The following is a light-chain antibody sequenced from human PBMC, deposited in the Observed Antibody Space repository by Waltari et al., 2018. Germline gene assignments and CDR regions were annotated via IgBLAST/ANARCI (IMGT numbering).Light chain of an antibody. J-gene: IGLJ2*01. Sequence: SYELSQPPSVSESPGQTASIPCSGDELGNKYVSWYQQKPGQSPVLVLYQDNRRPSGIPERFSGSNSGNTATLTISGTQAMDEADYHCQAWDSTTVVFGGGTKLTVL. CDR3: QAWDSTTVV. CDR2: QDN. CDR1: ELGNKY. V-gene: IGLV3-1*01.